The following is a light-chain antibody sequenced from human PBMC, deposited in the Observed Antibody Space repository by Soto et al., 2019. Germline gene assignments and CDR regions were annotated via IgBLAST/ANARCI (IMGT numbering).Light chain of an antibody. Sequence: EIVLTQSPATLSLSPGERATLSCRASQSVSSSYLAWYQQRPGQAPRLLIYGASSRATGIPDRFSGSGSGPDFSLTICRLEPEDFAVYYCQQYGVSPRTSGQGTKVDIK. CDR2: GAS. CDR1: QSVSSSY. V-gene: IGKV3-20*01. J-gene: IGKJ1*01. CDR3: QQYGVSPRT.